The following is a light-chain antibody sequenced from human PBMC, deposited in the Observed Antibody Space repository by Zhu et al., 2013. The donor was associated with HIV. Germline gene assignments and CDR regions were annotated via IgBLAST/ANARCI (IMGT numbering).Light chain of an antibody. J-gene: IGKJ1*01. V-gene: IGKV4-1*01. CDR3: QQYGNSPRT. Sequence: DIVMTQSPDSLAVSLGERATINCKSSQSVLYSSNNKNYLAWYQHKPGQPPRLLIYWASTRESGVPDRFSGSGSGTDFTLTITRLEPEDFAVYYCQQYGNSPRTFGQGTKVEIK. CDR1: QSVLYSSNNKNY. CDR2: WAS.